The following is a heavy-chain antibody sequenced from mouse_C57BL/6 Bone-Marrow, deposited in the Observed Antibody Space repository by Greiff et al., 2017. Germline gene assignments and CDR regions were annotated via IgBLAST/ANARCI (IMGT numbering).Heavy chain of an antibody. CDR3: ATYDYDPWYFDV. J-gene: IGHJ1*03. Sequence: QVQLKQSGAELVKPGASVKLSCKASGYTFTSYWMHWVKQRPGQGLEWIGMIHPNSGSTNYNEKFKSKATLTVDKSSSTAYMQLSSLTSEDSAVYYCATYDYDPWYFDVWGTGTTVTVSS. V-gene: IGHV1-64*01. D-gene: IGHD2-4*01. CDR2: IHPNSGST. CDR1: GYTFTSYW.